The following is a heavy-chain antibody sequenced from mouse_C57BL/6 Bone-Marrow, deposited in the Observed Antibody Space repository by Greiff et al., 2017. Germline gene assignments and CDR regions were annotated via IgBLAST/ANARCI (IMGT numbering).Heavy chain of an antibody. CDR2: ISNGGGST. Sequence: EVMLVESGGGLVQPGGSLKLSCAASGFTFSDYYLSWVRQTPEKRLEWVAYISNGGGSTYYPDPVKGRFTISRDNAKNTLYLQMSRLKSEDTAMYYCARAAQATGYAMDYWGQGPSVTVSS. V-gene: IGHV5-12*01. D-gene: IGHD3-2*02. CDR3: ARAAQATGYAMDY. CDR1: GFTFSDYY. J-gene: IGHJ4*01.